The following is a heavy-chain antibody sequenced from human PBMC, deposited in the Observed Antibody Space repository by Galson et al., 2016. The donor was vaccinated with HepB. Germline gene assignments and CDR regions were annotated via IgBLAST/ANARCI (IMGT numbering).Heavy chain of an antibody. V-gene: IGHV1-69*06. CDR3: ARDDYFRLGY. CDR1: GGTFSSYA. Sequence: SVKVSCKASGGTFSSYAISWVRQAPGQGLEWMGGIIPIFGTANYAQKFQGRVTITADKSTSTAYMELSSLRDEDTAVYYCARDDYFRLGYWGQGTMVTVSS. CDR2: IIPIFGTA. D-gene: IGHD3-16*01. J-gene: IGHJ4*03.